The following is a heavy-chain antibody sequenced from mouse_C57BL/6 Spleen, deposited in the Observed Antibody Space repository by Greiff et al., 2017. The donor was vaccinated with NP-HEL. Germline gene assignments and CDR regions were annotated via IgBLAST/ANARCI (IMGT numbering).Heavy chain of an antibody. CDR2: ISGGGGNT. CDR3: AVITTAYWYFDV. D-gene: IGHD1-1*01. Sequence: EVKLQESGGGLVKPGGSLKLSCAASGFTFSSYTMSWVRQTPEKRLEWVATISGGGGNTYYPDSVKGRFTISRDNAKNTLYLQMSSLRSEDTALYYCAVITTAYWYFDVWGTGTTVTVSS. V-gene: IGHV5-9*01. CDR1: GFTFSSYT. J-gene: IGHJ1*03.